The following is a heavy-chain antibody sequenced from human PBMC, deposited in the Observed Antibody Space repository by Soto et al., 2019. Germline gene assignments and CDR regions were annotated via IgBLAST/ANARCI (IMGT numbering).Heavy chain of an antibody. CDR2: IYWDDDK. D-gene: IGHD2-21*02. J-gene: IGHJ6*02. V-gene: IGHV2-5*02. CDR1: GLSLSTTGVG. Sequence: QITLKESGPTLVKPTQTLTLTCTFSGLSLSTTGVGVGWIRQPPGKALEWLALIYWDDDKRYSPSLKSRLTITKATSKNQVVLTMTNMDPVDTATYYCVQSRWGGDCLQSYSSHSYYGLDVWGQGTTVTVSS. CDR3: VQSRWGGDCLQSYSSHSYYGLDV.